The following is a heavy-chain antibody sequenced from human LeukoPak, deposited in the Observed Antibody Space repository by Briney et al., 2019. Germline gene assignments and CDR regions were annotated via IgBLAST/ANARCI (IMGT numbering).Heavy chain of an antibody. CDR3: AKGGVSILYHFDY. Sequence: GGSLRLSCAASGFTFSSYAMSWVRQTPGKGLEWVSTISLSGGSTYYADSVKGRFTISRDNSKNTLYLQMNSLRAEDTAVYYCAKGGVSILYHFDYWGQGTLVTVSS. CDR1: GFTFSSYA. J-gene: IGHJ4*02. CDR2: ISLSGGST. V-gene: IGHV3-23*01. D-gene: IGHD2-8*01.